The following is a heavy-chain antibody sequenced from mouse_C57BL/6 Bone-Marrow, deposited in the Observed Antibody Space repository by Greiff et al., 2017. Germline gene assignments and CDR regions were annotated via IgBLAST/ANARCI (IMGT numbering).Heavy chain of an antibody. CDR3: ARGDYGSSYWYFDV. V-gene: IGHV1-56*01. J-gene: IGHJ1*03. CDR1: GYTFTSHW. CDR2: IFPGSGST. D-gene: IGHD1-1*01. Sequence: QVQLQQSGPELVRPGASVKISCKAPGYTFTSHWMQWVRQRPGQGLEWIGEIFPGSGSTYYNEKFKGKATLTVDPSSRTAYMQLSSLTSEDSAVYFCARGDYGSSYWYFDVWGTGTTVTVSS.